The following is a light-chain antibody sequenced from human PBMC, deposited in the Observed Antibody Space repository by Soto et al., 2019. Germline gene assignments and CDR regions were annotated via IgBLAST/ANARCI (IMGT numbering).Light chain of an antibody. J-gene: IGLJ3*02. Sequence: QSVLTQPPSVSGAPGLRVTISCTGSSSNIGAGYDVHWYQQLPGTAPKLLIYGDTNRPSGVPDRFSGSRSDTSASLATTGPQTENEVDYYSQSYDSSLSASVFGGGTKLTVL. CDR3: QSYDSSLSASV. V-gene: IGLV1-40*01. CDR2: GDT. CDR1: SSNIGAGYD.